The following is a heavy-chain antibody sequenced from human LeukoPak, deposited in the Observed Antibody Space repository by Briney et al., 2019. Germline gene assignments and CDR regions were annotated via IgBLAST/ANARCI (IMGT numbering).Heavy chain of an antibody. D-gene: IGHD6-19*01. J-gene: IGHJ4*02. CDR1: GGSISTYY. Sequence: SETLSLTCTVSGGSISTYYWSWIRQPPGKGLEWIGYIYYSGSTNYNPSLKSRVTISVDTSKNQFSLKLTSVTAADTAVYYCARQRYSSGWRVDYWGQGTLVTVSS. CDR2: IYYSGST. CDR3: ARQRYSSGWRVDY. V-gene: IGHV4-59*01.